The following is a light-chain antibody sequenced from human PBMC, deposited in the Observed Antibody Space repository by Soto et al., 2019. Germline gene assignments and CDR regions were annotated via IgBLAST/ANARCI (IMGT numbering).Light chain of an antibody. V-gene: IGLV2-8*01. Sequence: HSALTQPPSASGSPGQSVTISCTGTSSDVGGYNYVSWYQQHPGKAPKLMIYEVSKRPSGVPDRFSGSKSGNTASLTVSGLQAEDEAAYYCSSYEGSNNFVFGTGTKVTVL. CDR1: SSDVGGYNY. J-gene: IGLJ1*01. CDR2: EVS. CDR3: SSYEGSNNFV.